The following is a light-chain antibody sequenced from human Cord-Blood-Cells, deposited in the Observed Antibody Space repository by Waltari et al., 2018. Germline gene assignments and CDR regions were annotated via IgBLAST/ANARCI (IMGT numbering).Light chain of an antibody. CDR3: QQSYSTPWT. CDR1: QSISSY. J-gene: IGKJ1*01. CDR2: AAS. Sequence: IQMTQYPSSLSESVGDRVTITCRASQSISSYLNWYQQKPGKAPKLLIYAASSLQSGVPSRFSGSGSGTDFTLTISSLQPEDFATYYCQQSYSTPWTFGQGTKVEIK. V-gene: IGKV1-39*01.